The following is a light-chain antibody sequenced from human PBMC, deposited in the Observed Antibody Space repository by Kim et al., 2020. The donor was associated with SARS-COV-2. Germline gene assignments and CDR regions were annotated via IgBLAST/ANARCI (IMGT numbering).Light chain of an antibody. CDR3: QQFDTYPFT. V-gene: IGKV1-16*01. CDR1: QDIRNH. J-gene: IGKJ4*01. CDR2: GAS. Sequence: DIQMTQTPPSLPASVGDKVTISCRASQDIRNHVAWFQQKPGTAPRSLIYGASSLHIGVPSRFGGSGYGTEFILTIDSLQPEDFATYYCQQFDTYPFTFGGWTKVDIK.